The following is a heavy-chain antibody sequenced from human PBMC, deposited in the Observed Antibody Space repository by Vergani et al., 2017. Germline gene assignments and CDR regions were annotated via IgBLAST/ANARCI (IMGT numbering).Heavy chain of an antibody. CDR3: ARDGTYYYGSGSFYLFDY. J-gene: IGHJ4*02. D-gene: IGHD3-10*01. CDR2: VRADTGDT. CDR1: GYTFFNYG. Sequence: QVQLVQSGPEVKRPGASVKVSCKTSGYTFFNYGVNWIRRAPGQGFEWLGWVRADTGDTKYSERPQDRVTLTTDSSTNTAYMELRSLKSDDTAVYYCARDGTYYYGSGSFYLFDYWGQGTLVTVSS. V-gene: IGHV1-18*04.